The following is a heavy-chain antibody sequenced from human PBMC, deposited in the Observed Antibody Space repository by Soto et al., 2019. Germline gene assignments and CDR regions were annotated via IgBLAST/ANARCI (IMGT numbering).Heavy chain of an antibody. Sequence: EVQLVESGGGLVQPGGSLRLSCAASGFTFSSYSMNWVRQAPGKGLEWVSYISSSSTIYYADSVKGRFTISRDNAKNSLYLQMNSLRAEDTAVYYCAREAANIVATTNFDYWGQGTLVTVSS. CDR3: AREAANIVATTNFDY. V-gene: IGHV3-48*01. J-gene: IGHJ4*02. CDR1: GFTFSSYS. CDR2: ISSSSTI. D-gene: IGHD5-12*01.